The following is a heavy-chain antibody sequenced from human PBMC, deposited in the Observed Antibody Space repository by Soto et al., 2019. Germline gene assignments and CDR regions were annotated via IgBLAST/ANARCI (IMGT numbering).Heavy chain of an antibody. D-gene: IGHD6-19*01. V-gene: IGHV3-64*01. CDR3: ARGRVEDSSGWATYFDY. CDR1: GFTFSGYS. Sequence: EVQRVESGGGLVQPGGSLRLSCAASGFTFSGYSTFWVRQAPGKGLEYVSAINTNGVNTFYAKSVKGRFTISRDNSKNTMYLQMGSLRAEDMAVYYCARGRVEDSSGWATYFDYWGQGTLVTVSS. CDR2: INTNGVNT. J-gene: IGHJ4*02.